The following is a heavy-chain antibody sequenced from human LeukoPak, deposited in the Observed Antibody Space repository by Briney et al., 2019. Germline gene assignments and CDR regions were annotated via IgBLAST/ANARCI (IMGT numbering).Heavy chain of an antibody. V-gene: IGHV1-46*01. CDR2: INLSGGST. J-gene: IGHJ4*02. D-gene: IGHD3-22*01. CDR1: GYTFTSYY. Sequence: ASVKVSCKASGYTFTSYYMHWVRQAPGQGLEWMGIINLSGGSTSYAQKFQGRVNMTRNTSTSTVYMELSSLRSEDTAVYYCARGVWDSSGYSGYYFDYWGQGTLVTVSS. CDR3: ARGVWDSSGYSGYYFDY.